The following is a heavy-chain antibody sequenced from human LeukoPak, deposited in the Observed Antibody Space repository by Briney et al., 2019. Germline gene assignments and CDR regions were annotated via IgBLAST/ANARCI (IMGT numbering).Heavy chain of an antibody. CDR3: ARHGEYYDSSGYYYFDI. CDR1: GGSFSGYY. D-gene: IGHD3-22*01. Sequence: SETLSLTCAVYGGSFSGYYWSWIRQPPGKGLEWIGEINHSGSTNYNPSLKSRVTISVDTSKNQFSLKLSSVTAADTAVYYCARHGEYYDSSGYYYFDIWGQGTMVTVSS. J-gene: IGHJ3*02. V-gene: IGHV4-34*01. CDR2: INHSGST.